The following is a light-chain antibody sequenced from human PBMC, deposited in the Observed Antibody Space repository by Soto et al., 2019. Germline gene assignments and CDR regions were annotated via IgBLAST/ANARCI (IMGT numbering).Light chain of an antibody. CDR1: QSVSSY. CDR2: DAS. J-gene: IGKJ4*01. V-gene: IGKV3-11*01. Sequence: EIVLTQSPATLSLSPGERATLSCRASQSVSSYLAWYQQKPGQAPRLLIYDASNRATGIPARFSGSGSGTDFTLTISSLEPEDFAVYYCQQRSPGTFGGGTKVDI. CDR3: QQRSPGT.